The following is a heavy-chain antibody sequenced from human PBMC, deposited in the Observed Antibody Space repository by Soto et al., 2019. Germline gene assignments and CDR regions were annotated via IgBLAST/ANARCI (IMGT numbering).Heavy chain of an antibody. CDR3: AKRTVGWYFDL. CDR1: GFTFSSYA. Sequence: EVQLLESGGGLVQPGGSLRLSCAASGFTFSSYAMNWVRQAPGKGLEWVPVISGSGGSTYYADAVKGRFTISRDNSKNTLYRQMNSLRAEATAVYYCAKRTVGWYFDLWGRGTLVTVSS. CDR2: ISGSGGST. D-gene: IGHD4-17*01. V-gene: IGHV3-23*01. J-gene: IGHJ2*01.